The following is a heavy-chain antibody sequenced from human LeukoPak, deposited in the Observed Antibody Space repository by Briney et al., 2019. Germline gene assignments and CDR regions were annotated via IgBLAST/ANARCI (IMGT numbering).Heavy chain of an antibody. V-gene: IGHV3-23*01. CDR3: AKDGDSYYHFNFVNY. Sequence: GGSLRLSCAASGFTFSSYAMSWVRQAPGKGLECVSAISGSGGSTYYADSVKGRFTISRDNSKNTLYLQMNSLRAEDTAVYYCAKDGDSYYHFNFVNYWGQGTLVTVSS. CDR2: ISGSGGST. CDR1: GFTFSSYA. J-gene: IGHJ4*02. D-gene: IGHD3-10*01.